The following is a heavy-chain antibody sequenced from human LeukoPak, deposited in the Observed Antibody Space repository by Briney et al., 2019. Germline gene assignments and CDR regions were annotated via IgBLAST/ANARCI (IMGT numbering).Heavy chain of an antibody. J-gene: IGHJ6*02. CDR1: GFTFSSCS. CDR2: ITPSADWT. V-gene: IGHV3-23*01. CDR3: TRGPGRSSSPYYCMDV. D-gene: IGHD6-6*01. Sequence: GGSLRLSCVASGFTFSSCSMTWVRQAPGKGLECVSTITPSADWTLYADSVKGRFSISRDNSKNTVYLQINSLRAEDTAVYYCTRGPGRSSSPYYCMDVWSQGTTVTVSS.